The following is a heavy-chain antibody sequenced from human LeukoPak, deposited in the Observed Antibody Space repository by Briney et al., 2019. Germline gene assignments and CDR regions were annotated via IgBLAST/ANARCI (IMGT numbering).Heavy chain of an antibody. CDR3: ARPSRDGYRHTFDY. V-gene: IGHV4-59*01. J-gene: IGHJ4*02. CDR2: IYNSGST. D-gene: IGHD5-24*01. CDR1: GGSIGSYY. Sequence: PSETLSLTCTVSGGSIGSYYWSWIRQPPGKGLEWIGYIYNSGSTNYSPSLKSRVSISVDTPKNQFSLRLSSVTAADTAVYYCARPSRDGYRHTFDYWGQGILVTVSS.